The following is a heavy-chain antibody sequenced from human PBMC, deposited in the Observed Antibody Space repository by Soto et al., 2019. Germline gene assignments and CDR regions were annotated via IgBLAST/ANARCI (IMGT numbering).Heavy chain of an antibody. CDR1: RASIYTYS. CDR2: IYSSGSA. Sequence: SETLSLTCTVSRASIYTYSWTWIRQPAGKGLQWIGHIYSSGSANYSPSLKSRVSMSVDSSKNQISLKLSSVTAADTAVYYCATDLTHPGYGPAGDYWGQGTLVTVSS. CDR3: ATDLTHPGYGPAGDY. D-gene: IGHD5-18*01. J-gene: IGHJ4*02. V-gene: IGHV4-4*07.